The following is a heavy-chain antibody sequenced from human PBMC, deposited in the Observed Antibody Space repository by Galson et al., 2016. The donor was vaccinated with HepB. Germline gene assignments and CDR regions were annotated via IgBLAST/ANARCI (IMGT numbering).Heavy chain of an antibody. Sequence: SLRLSCAASGIPFDDYAMYWVRQVPGKGLEWVSHISWNGDNTGYADSVKGRFTITRDNAKNSLYLQMNSLRPEDSAIFYCAAICRSTRCYMSRYLSAMGFWGQGTTVTVSS. CDR1: GIPFDDYA. V-gene: IGHV3-9*01. CDR2: ISWNGDNT. D-gene: IGHD2-2*02. J-gene: IGHJ6*02. CDR3: AAICRSTRCYMSRYLSAMGF.